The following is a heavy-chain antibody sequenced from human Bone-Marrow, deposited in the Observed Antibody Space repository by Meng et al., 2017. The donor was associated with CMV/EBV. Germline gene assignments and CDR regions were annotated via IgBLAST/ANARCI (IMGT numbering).Heavy chain of an antibody. V-gene: IGHV1-2*02. CDR1: GYTFSGHY. D-gene: IGHD1-7*01. CDR3: PSSLTGTTQNY. J-gene: IGHJ4*02. CDR2: INPNSFDT. Sequence: ASVKVSCKASGYTFSGHYIHWVQQAPGQGLEWMGWINPNSFDTYYARKFQGRVTMSRNTSISTAYLELSSLRSDDTAVYYCPSSLTGTTQNYWGQGTLVTVSS.